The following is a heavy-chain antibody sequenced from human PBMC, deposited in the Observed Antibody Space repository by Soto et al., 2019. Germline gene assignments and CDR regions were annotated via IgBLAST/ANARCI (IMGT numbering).Heavy chain of an antibody. V-gene: IGHV3-30*18. Sequence: GGSLRLSCAASGFTFSSYGMHWVRQALGKGLEWVAVISYDGSNKYYADSVKGRFTISRDNSKNTLYLQMDSLRAEDTAVYYCAKVPSGATPGYWGQGTLVTVSS. CDR2: ISYDGSNK. CDR1: GFTFSSYG. D-gene: IGHD1-26*01. J-gene: IGHJ4*02. CDR3: AKVPSGATPGY.